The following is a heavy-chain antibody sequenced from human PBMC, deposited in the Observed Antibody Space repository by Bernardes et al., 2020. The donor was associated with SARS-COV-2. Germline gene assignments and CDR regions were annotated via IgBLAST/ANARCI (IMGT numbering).Heavy chain of an antibody. CDR2: IDSVGNT. Sequence: GGSLRLSCAVSGFTVSSSYMSWVRQAPGKGLEWVSLIDSVGNTHNADSVKGRFTISRANSKNTLYLQMNSLRAEDTAVYYCARAPTIQLWLRGYYFDYWGLGTLLTVSS. J-gene: IGHJ4*02. CDR1: GFTVSSSY. V-gene: IGHV3-53*01. D-gene: IGHD5-18*01. CDR3: ARAPTIQLWLRGYYFDY.